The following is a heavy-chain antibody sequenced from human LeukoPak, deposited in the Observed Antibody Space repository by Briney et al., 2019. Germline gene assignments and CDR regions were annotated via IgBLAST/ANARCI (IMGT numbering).Heavy chain of an antibody. V-gene: IGHV4-39*07. CDR3: ARDRGWFEQSYFDY. CDR2: IYYSGST. Sequence: SETLSLTCTVSGGSISSSSYYWGWIRQPPGKGLEWIGSIYYSGSTNYNPSLKSRVTMSVDTSKNQFSLKLSSVTAADTAVYYCARDRGWFEQSYFDYWGQGTLVTVSS. J-gene: IGHJ4*02. D-gene: IGHD3-10*01. CDR1: GGSISSSSYY.